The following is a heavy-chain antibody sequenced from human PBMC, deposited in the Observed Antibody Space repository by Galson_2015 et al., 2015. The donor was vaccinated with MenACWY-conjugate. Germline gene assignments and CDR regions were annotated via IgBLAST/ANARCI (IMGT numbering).Heavy chain of an antibody. Sequence: SLRLSCAASRFTFSSYWLHWVRQAPGKGLVWVSRINTDGTTTNYADFVEGRFTISRDNGKNTAFLQMNSLRAEDTAVYYCARRTDWGTDQRPDLDFWGQGTLVTVSS. CDR3: ARRTDWGTDQRPDLDF. J-gene: IGHJ4*02. CDR1: RFTFSSYW. CDR2: INTDGTTT. V-gene: IGHV3-74*01. D-gene: IGHD7-27*01.